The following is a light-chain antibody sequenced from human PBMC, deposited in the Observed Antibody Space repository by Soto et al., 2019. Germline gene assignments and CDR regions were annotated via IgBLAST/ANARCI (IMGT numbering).Light chain of an antibody. CDR3: QQYKDYWT. Sequence: DVQMTQSPTTLSASVGDRVTITCRASQNINGCLSWYQRKPGKAPKLLIHKTTNLESGVPLRFSGSGSGSEFTLTISSLQPDDFATYYCQQYKDYWTFGQGTTVEIK. J-gene: IGKJ1*01. CDR2: KTT. V-gene: IGKV1-5*03. CDR1: QNINGC.